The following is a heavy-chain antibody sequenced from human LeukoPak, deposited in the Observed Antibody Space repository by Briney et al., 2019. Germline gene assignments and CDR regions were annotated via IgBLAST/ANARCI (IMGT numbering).Heavy chain of an antibody. Sequence: GGSLRLSCAASGFTFSSYATSWVRQAPGKGLEWVSAISGSGGSTYYADSVKGRFTISRDNSKNTLYLQMNSLRAEDTAVYYCAKAQLVSEYYFDYWGQGTLVTVSS. CDR1: GFTFSSYA. V-gene: IGHV3-23*01. CDR2: ISGSGGST. J-gene: IGHJ4*02. CDR3: AKAQLVSEYYFDY. D-gene: IGHD6-6*01.